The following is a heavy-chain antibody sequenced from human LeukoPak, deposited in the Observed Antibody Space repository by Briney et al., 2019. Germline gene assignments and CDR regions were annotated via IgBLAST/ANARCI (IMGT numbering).Heavy chain of an antibody. J-gene: IGHJ3*02. CDR2: IYYSGST. V-gene: IGHV4-59*01. Sequence: SETLSLTCTVSGGSISTYYWIWIRQPPGKGLEWIGYIYYSGSTNYNPSLKSRVSISVDTSKNQLSLKLSSVTPADTAVYYCARAGRGMGIAASPIWGQGTMVTVSS. CDR3: ARAGRGMGIAASPI. CDR1: GGSISTYY. D-gene: IGHD6-25*01.